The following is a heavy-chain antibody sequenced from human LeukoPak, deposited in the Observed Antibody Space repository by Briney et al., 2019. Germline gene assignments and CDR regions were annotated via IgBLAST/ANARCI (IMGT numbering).Heavy chain of an antibody. J-gene: IGHJ4*02. CDR1: GYSISSGYY. D-gene: IGHD3-22*01. CDR3: AGTYYYDSSGSLGDY. Sequence: SETLSLTCTVSGYSISSGYYWGWIRQPPGKGLEWIGSIYHSGSTYYNPSLKSRVTISVDTSKNQFSLKLSSVTAADTAVYYCAGTYYYDSSGSLGDYWRQGTLVTVSS. V-gene: IGHV4-38-2*02. CDR2: IYHSGST.